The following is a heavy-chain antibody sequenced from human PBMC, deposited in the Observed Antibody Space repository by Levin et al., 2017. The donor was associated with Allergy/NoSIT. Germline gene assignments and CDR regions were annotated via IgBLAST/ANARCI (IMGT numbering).Heavy chain of an antibody. CDR2: IIPIFGTA. J-gene: IGHJ6*02. D-gene: IGHD1-7*01. Sequence: SVKVSCKASGGTFSSYAISWVRQAPGQGLEWMGGIIPIFGTANYAQKFQGRVTITADESTSTAYMELSSLRSEDTAVYYCARERGAEGWNYENYYYYGMDVWGQGTTVTVSS. CDR1: GGTFSSYA. V-gene: IGHV1-69*13. CDR3: ARERGAEGWNYENYYYYGMDV.